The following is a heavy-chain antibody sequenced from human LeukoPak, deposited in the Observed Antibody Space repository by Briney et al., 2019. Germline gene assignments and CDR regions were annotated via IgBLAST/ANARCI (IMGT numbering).Heavy chain of an antibody. V-gene: IGHV3-21*01. CDR1: GFTFSSYS. CDR3: ARRMRGAFDY. CDR2: ISSSSSYI. D-gene: IGHD3-16*01. J-gene: IGHJ4*02. Sequence: PGGSLRLSCAASGFTFSSYSMNWVRQAPGKGLEGVSSISSSSSYIYYADSMKGRFTISRDNAKNSLYLQMNSLRAEDTAVYYCARRMRGAFDYSGQGTLVTVSS.